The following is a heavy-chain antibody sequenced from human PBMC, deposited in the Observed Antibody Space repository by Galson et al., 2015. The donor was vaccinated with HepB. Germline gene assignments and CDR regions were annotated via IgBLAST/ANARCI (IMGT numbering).Heavy chain of an antibody. Sequence: SETLSLTCTVSGGSISSYYWSWIRQPPGKGLEWIGYIYYSGSTNYNPSLKSRVTISVDTSKNQFSLKLSSVTAADTAVYYCASSTHPRPMVRGPFDYWAREPWSPSPQ. V-gene: IGHV4-59*01. D-gene: IGHD3-10*01. CDR2: IYYSGST. CDR3: ASSTHPRPMVRGPFDY. CDR1: GGSISSYY. J-gene: IGHJ4*02.